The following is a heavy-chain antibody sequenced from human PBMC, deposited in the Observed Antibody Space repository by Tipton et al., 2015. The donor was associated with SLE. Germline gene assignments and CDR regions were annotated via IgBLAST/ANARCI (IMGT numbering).Heavy chain of an antibody. V-gene: IGHV4-39*07. J-gene: IGHJ4*02. Sequence: TLSLTCTVSGGSISSSSYYWGWIRQPPGKGLEWIGSIYYSGSTYYNPSLKSRVTISVDTSKNQFSLKLSSVTAADTAVYYCARGSGVSVRRFDSWGQGILVTVSS. CDR2: IYYSGST. CDR3: ARGSGVSVRRFDS. CDR1: GGSISSSSYY. D-gene: IGHD3-10*01.